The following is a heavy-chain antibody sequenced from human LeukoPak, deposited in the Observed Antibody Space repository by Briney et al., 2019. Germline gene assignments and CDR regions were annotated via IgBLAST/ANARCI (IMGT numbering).Heavy chain of an antibody. V-gene: IGHV5-51*01. D-gene: IGHD3-22*01. Sequence: GESLKISCKGSGYSFTSYWIGWVRQMPGKGLEWMGIIYPGDSDTRYSPSFQGQVTISADKSISTAYLQWSSLKASDTAMYYCARRYCSSTSCPDYYDTSGYHYDYWGQGTLVNVSS. CDR2: IYPGDSDT. CDR3: ARRYCSSTSCPDYYDTSGYHYDY. CDR1: GYSFTSYW. J-gene: IGHJ4*02.